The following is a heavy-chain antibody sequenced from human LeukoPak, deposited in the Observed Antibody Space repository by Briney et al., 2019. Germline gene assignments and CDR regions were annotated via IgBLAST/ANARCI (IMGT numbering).Heavy chain of an antibody. D-gene: IGHD1-26*01. CDR3: ARPRGSYDYLDD. V-gene: IGHV3-7*01. Sequence: GGSLRLSCAASGFTFDYYWMTWVRQAPGKGLEWMATIKDDGSEQFYVDSVKGRFTISRDNTQTSVYLHMNSLRVEDTAVYYCARPRGSYDYLDDWGQGTLVSVSS. CDR2: IKDDGSEQ. CDR1: GFTFDYYW. J-gene: IGHJ4*02.